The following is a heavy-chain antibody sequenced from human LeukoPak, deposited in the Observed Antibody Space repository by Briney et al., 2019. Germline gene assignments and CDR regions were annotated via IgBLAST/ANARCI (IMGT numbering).Heavy chain of an antibody. CDR1: GYTSTAFY. J-gene: IGHJ4*02. CDR3: ARERGGYSGYDYGY. D-gene: IGHD5-12*01. Sequence: ASVKVSCKASGYTSTAFYMHWVRQAPGQGLEWMGWINPNSGATNYAQKFQGRVTMTRDTSISTAYMELSRLRSDDTAVYYCARERGGYSGYDYGYWGQGTLVTVSS. V-gene: IGHV1-2*02. CDR2: INPNSGAT.